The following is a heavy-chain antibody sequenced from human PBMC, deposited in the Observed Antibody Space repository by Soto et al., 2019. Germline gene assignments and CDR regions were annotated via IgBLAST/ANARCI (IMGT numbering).Heavy chain of an antibody. CDR2: IYYSGSI. Sequence: QVQLQESGPGLVKPSETLSLTCTVSGGSISSYYWSWIRQPPGKGLEWIGYIYYSGSIKYNPSLTRRVIISVDTSKNHFPLKLSSVTAADTAVYYCARPPAGHYGSGTPIDLWGRGTLVTVSS. D-gene: IGHD3-10*01. J-gene: IGHJ2*01. CDR3: ARPPAGHYGSGTPIDL. V-gene: IGHV4-59*01. CDR1: GGSISSYY.